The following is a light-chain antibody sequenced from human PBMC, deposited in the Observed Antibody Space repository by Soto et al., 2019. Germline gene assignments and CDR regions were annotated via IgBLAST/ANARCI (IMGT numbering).Light chain of an antibody. CDR1: SNDVGGYNY. J-gene: IGLJ2*01. Sequence: QSALTQPASVSGSPGQSITISCTGTSNDVGGYNYVSWYQQHPGKAPKLLIYEVSNRPSGVSSRFSGSKSGNTASLTISGLQAEDEADYYCNSYTINRVVFGGGNKLTVL. CDR3: NSYTINRVV. CDR2: EVS. V-gene: IGLV2-14*03.